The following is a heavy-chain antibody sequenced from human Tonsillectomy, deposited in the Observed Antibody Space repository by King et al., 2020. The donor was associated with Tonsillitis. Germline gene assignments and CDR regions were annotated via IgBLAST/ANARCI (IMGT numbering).Heavy chain of an antibody. D-gene: IGHD1-1*01. CDR2: ISGSGGST. V-gene: IGHV3-23*04. CDR1: GFTFSSYA. CDR3: ASQLERRGGLFCY. J-gene: IGHJ4*02. Sequence: VQLVESGGGLVQPGGSLRLSCAASGFTFSSYAMSWVRQAPGKGLEWVSAISGSGGSTYYADSVKGRFTNSRDNSKNTPYLQMNSLRAEDTAVYYCASQLERRGGLFCYWGQGTLVTVSS.